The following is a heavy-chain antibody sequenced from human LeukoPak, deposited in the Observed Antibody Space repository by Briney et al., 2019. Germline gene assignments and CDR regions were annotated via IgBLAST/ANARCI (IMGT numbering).Heavy chain of an antibody. V-gene: IGHV4-59*02. CDR2: IYYSGTT. Sequence: PSETLSLTCNVSGGFVNGYYWSWIRQSPGKGLEWIGYIYYSGTTDYNPSLKSRIAITVDTSESQFSLNMNSLTAADAAVYYCARSSSSAWYAIDIWGQGTLATVSS. D-gene: IGHD6-19*01. CDR1: GGFVNGYY. CDR3: ARSSSSAWYAIDI. J-gene: IGHJ4*02.